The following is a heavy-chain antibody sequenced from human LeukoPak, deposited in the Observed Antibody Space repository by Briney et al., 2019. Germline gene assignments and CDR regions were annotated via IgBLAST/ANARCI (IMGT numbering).Heavy chain of an antibody. CDR3: ARSNSGYDRMIDY. D-gene: IGHD5-12*01. CDR2: IIPIFGTA. J-gene: IGHJ4*02. V-gene: IGHV1-69*05. Sequence: VASMKVSCKASGGTFSSYAISWVRQAPGQGLEWMGGIIPIFGTANYAQKFQGRVTITTDESTSTAYMELSSLRSEDTAVYYCARSNSGYDRMIDYWGQGTLVTVSS. CDR1: GGTFSSYA.